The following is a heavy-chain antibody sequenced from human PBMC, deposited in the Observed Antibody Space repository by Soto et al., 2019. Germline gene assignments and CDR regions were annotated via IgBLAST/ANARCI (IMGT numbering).Heavy chain of an antibody. CDR1: GFAFNDFA. J-gene: IGHJ4*02. Sequence: PGGSLRLSCAASGFAFNDFAMNWVRQAPGKGPEWLSTISGSGDKTFHSDSVKGRFNISRDNSSNKMFLQMNSLRAEDTAIYYCAKGASHAPFEKWGRGTLVTVSS. CDR3: AKGASHAPFEK. CDR2: ISGSGDKT. V-gene: IGHV3-23*01.